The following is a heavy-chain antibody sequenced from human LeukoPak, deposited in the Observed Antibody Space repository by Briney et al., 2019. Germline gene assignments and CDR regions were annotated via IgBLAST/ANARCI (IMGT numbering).Heavy chain of an antibody. CDR1: GFTFNSYV. D-gene: IGHD6-19*01. J-gene: IGHJ4*02. CDR3: ARAPRYSSGWYFDY. V-gene: IGHV3-53*01. CDR2: IYGGGNI. Sequence: PGGSLRLSCAGSGFTFNSYVMHWVRQAPGKGLEWVSVIYGGGNIYYADSVKGRFTISRDNAKNTLYLQMSSLRAEDTAVYYCARAPRYSSGWYFDYWGQGTLVTVSS.